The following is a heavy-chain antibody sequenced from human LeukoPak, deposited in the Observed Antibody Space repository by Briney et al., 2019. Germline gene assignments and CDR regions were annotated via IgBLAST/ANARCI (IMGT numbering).Heavy chain of an antibody. CDR1: GFCISSYY. Sequence: PSETLSLTCTVSGFCISSYYWSWIRQPPGKGLEWVGYIYYSGSTNYYPSLERRLTIFVDASTKQSLLMLIYVLAADTAAYYCWRAGWVQRIMFDPWGQGTLVTVSS. V-gene: IGHV4-59*01. CDR2: IYYSGST. D-gene: IGHD5-18*01. J-gene: IGHJ5*02. CDR3: WRAGWVQRIMFDP.